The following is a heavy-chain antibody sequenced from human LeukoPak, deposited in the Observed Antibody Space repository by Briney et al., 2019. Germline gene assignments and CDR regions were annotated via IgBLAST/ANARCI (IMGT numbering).Heavy chain of an antibody. V-gene: IGHV4-38-2*01. CDR1: GYPISSGYY. J-gene: IGHJ5*02. CDR3: ARSYYDSSGYEGFDP. D-gene: IGHD3-22*01. CDR2: IYHSGST. Sequence: SVTLSLTCAVSGYPISSGYYWGWIRQPPGKGLEWIGSIYHSGSTYYSPSLKSRVTISVDTSKNQFSLSLSSVTAADTAVYYCARSYYDSSGYEGFDPWGQGTLVTVSS.